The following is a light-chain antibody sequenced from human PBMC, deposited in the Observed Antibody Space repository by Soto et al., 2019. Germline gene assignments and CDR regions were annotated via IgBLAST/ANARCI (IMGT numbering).Light chain of an antibody. CDR2: EVT. J-gene: IGLJ1*01. CDR3: SSYTGGNPSYV. CDR1: SSDVGGYDY. Sequence: QSSLHQPPSASGSPGQSVTISCTGTSSDVGGYDYVSWYQQHPGKAPKLMIYEVTIRPSGVSDRFSGSKSGNTASLTVSGLQAEDEADYYCSSYTGGNPSYVFGTGTKVTVL. V-gene: IGLV2-8*01.